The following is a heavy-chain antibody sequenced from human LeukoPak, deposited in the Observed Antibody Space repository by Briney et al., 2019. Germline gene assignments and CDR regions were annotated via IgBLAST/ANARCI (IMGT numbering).Heavy chain of an antibody. Sequence: GGSLRLSCAASGFTFSNAWMSWVRQAPGKGLEWGGRIKSKTDGGTTDYAARVKGRFTISRDDSKNTLYLQMNSLKTEDTAVYYCTTGGVYDYVWGSYRFWGQGTLVTVSS. D-gene: IGHD3-16*02. CDR2: IKSKTDGGTT. V-gene: IGHV3-15*01. CDR3: TTGGVYDYVWGSYRF. CDR1: GFTFSNAW. J-gene: IGHJ4*02.